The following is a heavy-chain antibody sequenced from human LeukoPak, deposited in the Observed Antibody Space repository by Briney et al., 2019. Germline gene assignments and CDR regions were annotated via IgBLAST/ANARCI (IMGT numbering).Heavy chain of an antibody. V-gene: IGHV4-39*02. CDR1: GGSISSSSYY. CDR3: ARDRRYYYGMDV. J-gene: IGHJ6*02. CDR2: IYYSGST. Sequence: ASEPLSLTCTVSGGSISSSSYYWGWIRQPPGKGLEWIGSIYYSGSTYYNPSLKSRVTISVDTSKNQFSLKLSSVTAADTAVYYCARDRRYYYGMDVWGQGTTVTVPS.